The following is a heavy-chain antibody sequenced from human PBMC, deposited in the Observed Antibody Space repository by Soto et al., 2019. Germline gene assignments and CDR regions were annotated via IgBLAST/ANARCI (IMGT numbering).Heavy chain of an antibody. CDR2: MSYDGRNE. D-gene: IGHD1-26*01. V-gene: IGHV3-30*18. CDR3: AKVGSHIFYE. Sequence: QVQLVESGGGVVQPGRSLRLSCAASGFTFSHYAMHWVRQAPGKGLEWVALMSYDGRNEYYADSVKGRFTISRDNSKNTPYLQINSLRGEDTAVYYCAKVGSHIFYEWGQGTLVTVCS. J-gene: IGHJ4*02. CDR1: GFTFSHYA.